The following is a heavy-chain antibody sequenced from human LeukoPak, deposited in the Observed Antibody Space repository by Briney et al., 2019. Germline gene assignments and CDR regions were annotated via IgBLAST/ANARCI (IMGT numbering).Heavy chain of an antibody. Sequence: SETLSLTCTVSGGSISSSSYYWGWIRQPPGRGLEWIGSIYYSGSTYYNPSLKSRVTISVDTSKNQFSLKLSSVTAADTAVYYCASKRITMIVVVTDNWFDPWGHGTLVTVSS. CDR3: ASKRITMIVVVTDNWFDP. CDR1: GGSISSSSYY. J-gene: IGHJ5*02. CDR2: IYYSGST. V-gene: IGHV4-39*01. D-gene: IGHD3-22*01.